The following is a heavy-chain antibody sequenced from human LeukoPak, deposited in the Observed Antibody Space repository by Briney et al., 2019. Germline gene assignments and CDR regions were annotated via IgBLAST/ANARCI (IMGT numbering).Heavy chain of an antibody. Sequence: ASVKVSCKASGYTFTGYYMHWVRQAPGQGLEWMGWINPNSGGTNYAQKFQGRVTMTRDTSISTAYMELSRLRSDDTAVYYCARAPYGSGSSFDYWGQGTLVTVST. D-gene: IGHD3-10*01. CDR2: INPNSGGT. V-gene: IGHV1-2*02. J-gene: IGHJ4*02. CDR1: GYTFTGYY. CDR3: ARAPYGSGSSFDY.